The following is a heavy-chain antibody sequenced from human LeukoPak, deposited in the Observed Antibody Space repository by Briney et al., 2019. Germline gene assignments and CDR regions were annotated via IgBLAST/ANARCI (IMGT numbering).Heavy chain of an antibody. CDR2: IYYSGST. J-gene: IGHJ4*02. V-gene: IGHV4-59*01. D-gene: IGHD5-24*01. CDR3: ARVRRDGYNSPDY. CDR1: GGSITSYY. Sequence: SETLSLTCNVSGGSITSYYWSWIRQPPGKGLECIGYIYYSGSTYYNPSLKSRVTISVDTSKNQFSLKLSSVTAADTAVYYCARVRRDGYNSPDYWGQGTLVTVSS.